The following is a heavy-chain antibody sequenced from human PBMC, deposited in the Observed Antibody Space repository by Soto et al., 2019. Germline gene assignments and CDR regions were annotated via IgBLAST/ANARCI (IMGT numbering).Heavy chain of an antibody. CDR1: GGSISSSSYY. D-gene: IGHD3-3*01. CDR3: ASTKGRHYDFWSGFQTFDY. V-gene: IGHV4-39*01. Sequence: PSETLSLTCTVSGGSISSSSYYWGWIRQPPGKGLEWIGSIYYSGSTYYNPSLKSRVTISVDTSKNQLSLKLSSVTAADTAVYYCASTKGRHYDFWSGFQTFDYWGQGTLVTVSS. J-gene: IGHJ4*02. CDR2: IYYSGST.